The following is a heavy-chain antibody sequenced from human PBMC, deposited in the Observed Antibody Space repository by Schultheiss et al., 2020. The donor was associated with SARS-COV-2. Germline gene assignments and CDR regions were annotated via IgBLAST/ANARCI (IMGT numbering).Heavy chain of an antibody. V-gene: IGHV1-58*02. D-gene: IGHD3-10*02. CDR3: ARDMLGGYYYGMDV. CDR2: IVVGSGNT. CDR1: GFTFTSST. Sequence: SVKVSCKASGFTFTSSTMQWVRQARGQRLEWIGWIVVGSGNTNYAQKFQERVTITRDMSTSTAYMELSSLRSEDTAVYYCARDMLGGYYYGMDVWGQGTTVTVSS. J-gene: IGHJ6*02.